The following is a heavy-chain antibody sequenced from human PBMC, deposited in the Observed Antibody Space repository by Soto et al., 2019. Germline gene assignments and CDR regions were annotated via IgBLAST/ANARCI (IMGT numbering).Heavy chain of an antibody. CDR1: GGSFSGYY. Sequence: SETLSLTCAVYGGSFSGYYWSWIRQPPGKGLEWIGEINHSGSTNYNPSLKSRVTISVDTSKNQFSLRLSSVTAADTAVYYCARGGDTYYYGSGSYARFDPWGQGTLVTVSS. J-gene: IGHJ5*02. CDR3: ARGGDTYYYGSGSYARFDP. D-gene: IGHD3-10*01. CDR2: INHSGST. V-gene: IGHV4-34*01.